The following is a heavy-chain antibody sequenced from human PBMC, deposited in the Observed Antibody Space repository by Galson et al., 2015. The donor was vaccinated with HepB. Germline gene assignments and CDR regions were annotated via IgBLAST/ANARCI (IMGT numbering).Heavy chain of an antibody. Sequence: SVKVSCKASGYTFTSYAMHWVRQAPGQRLEWMGWINAGNGNTKYSQKFQGRVTITRDTSASTAYMELSSLRSEDTAVYYCARRSIGGNSGNWFDPWGQGTLVTVSS. CDR3: ARRSIGGNSGNWFDP. V-gene: IGHV1-3*01. J-gene: IGHJ5*02. CDR1: GYTFTSYA. CDR2: INAGNGNT. D-gene: IGHD3-16*01.